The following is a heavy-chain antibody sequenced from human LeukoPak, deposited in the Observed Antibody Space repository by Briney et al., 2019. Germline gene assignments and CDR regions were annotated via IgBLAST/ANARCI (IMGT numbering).Heavy chain of an antibody. CDR2: FYSGGRS. CDR3: ARDRGYGYGFFDY. D-gene: IGHD5-18*01. CDR1: GFTVRSIY. J-gene: IGHJ4*02. Sequence: PGGSLRLSCAASGFTVRSIYMTWVRQAPGKGLEWVSSFYSGGRSYYADSVKGRFIISRDSSTDTLYLQMNSLRVEDTAVYFCARDRGYGYGFFDYWGQGTLVTVSS. V-gene: IGHV3-53*01.